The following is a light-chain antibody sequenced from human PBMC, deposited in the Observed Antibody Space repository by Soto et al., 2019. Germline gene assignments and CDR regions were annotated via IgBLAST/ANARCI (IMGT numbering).Light chain of an antibody. CDR3: QQYFSTPLN. CDR1: QSVLYSSNNKNY. J-gene: IGKJ2*01. V-gene: IGKV4-1*01. CDR2: WAS. Sequence: TLAPDSLAVSLGERATINCKSSQSVLYSSNNKNYLAWYQHKPGQPPKLLIYWASTRESGVPDRFSGSGSGTDFTLTISSLQAEDVAVYYCQQYFSTPLNFGQGTKLEIK.